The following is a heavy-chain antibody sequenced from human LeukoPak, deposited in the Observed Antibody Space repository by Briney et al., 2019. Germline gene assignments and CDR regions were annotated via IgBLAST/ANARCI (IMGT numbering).Heavy chain of an antibody. V-gene: IGHV4-59*01. CDR1: GGSFTGYY. J-gene: IGHJ3*02. CDR3: ARDSPYDSSGDDAFDI. CDR2: IYYSGST. D-gene: IGHD3-22*01. Sequence: PSETLSLTCGVLGGSFTGYYWSWIRQPPGKGLEWIGYIYYSGSTNYNPSLKSRVTISVDTSKNQFSLKLSSVTAADTAVYYCARDSPYDSSGDDAFDIWGQGTMVTVSS.